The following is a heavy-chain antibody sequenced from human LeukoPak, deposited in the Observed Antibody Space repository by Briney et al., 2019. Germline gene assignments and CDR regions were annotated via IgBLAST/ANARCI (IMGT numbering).Heavy chain of an antibody. CDR2: INAGNGNT. D-gene: IGHD2-15*01. CDR3: ARARDIRKGWYFDL. CDR1: GYTFTSYA. V-gene: IGHV1-3*01. J-gene: IGHJ2*01. Sequence: ASVKVSCKASGYTFTSYAMHWVRQAPGQRLGWMGWINAGNGNTKYSQKFQGRVTITRDTSASTAYMELSSLRSEDTAVYYCARARDIRKGWYFDLWGRGTLVTVSS.